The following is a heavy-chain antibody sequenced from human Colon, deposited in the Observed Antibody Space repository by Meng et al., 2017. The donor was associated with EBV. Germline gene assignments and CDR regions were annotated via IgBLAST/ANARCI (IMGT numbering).Heavy chain of an antibody. CDR1: GGPIGTYY. CDR3: ATMKYNDWFKN. D-gene: IGHD5-24*01. Sequence: PRQVPVRALVTPAEPLSLTSTVTGGPIGTYYWSWIRQPPGKGLEWIGYVYYSGSATYNPSLKSRVTISVDTSKNQVSLKLTSVSAADTAVYYCATMKYNDWFKNWGQGILVTVSS. CDR2: VYYSGSA. V-gene: IGHV4-59*01. J-gene: IGHJ5*02.